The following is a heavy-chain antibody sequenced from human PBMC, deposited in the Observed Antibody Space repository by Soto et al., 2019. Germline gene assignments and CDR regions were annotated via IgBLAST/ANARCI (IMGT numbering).Heavy chain of an antibody. CDR1: GYTFTGYY. V-gene: IGHV1-2*04. CDR3: ARDRIAVAGTSGPTYDY. J-gene: IGHJ4*02. CDR2: INPNSGGT. Sequence: ASVKVSCKASGYTFTGYYMHCVRQAPGQGLEWMGWINPNSGGTNYAQKFQGWVTMTRDTSISTAYMELSRLRSDDTAVYYCARDRIAVAGTSGPTYDYWGQGTLVTVSS. D-gene: IGHD6-19*01.